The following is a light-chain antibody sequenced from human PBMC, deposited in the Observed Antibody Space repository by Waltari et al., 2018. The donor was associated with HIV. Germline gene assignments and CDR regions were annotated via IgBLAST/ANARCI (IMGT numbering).Light chain of an antibody. CDR1: STDIGAYKY. CDR2: EVS. Sequence: QSALTQPASVSGSPGQSITISCTGTSTDIGAYKYVSWYQQHPGRAPKLIIYEVSYRPSGVSDRFSGSKSGNTASLTISGLQPEDEAEYYCDSYTISSTYVFGTGTKVTVL. CDR3: DSYTISSTYV. J-gene: IGLJ1*01. V-gene: IGLV2-14*03.